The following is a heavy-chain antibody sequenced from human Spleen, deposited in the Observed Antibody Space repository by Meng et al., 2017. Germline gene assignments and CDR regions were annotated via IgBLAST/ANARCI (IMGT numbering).Heavy chain of an antibody. CDR3: ARDEDISAAGYLFGDY. CDR2: INPHSGAT. CDR1: GYNVPDYY. Sequence: QVEVVQSVAEVKKPGVSVKVSCKPSGYNVPDYYIHWVRQAPGQGLEWLGRINPHSGATDYAQKFQGRVSMTRDTSISTAYVELSGLTSDDTAVYYCARDEDISAAGYLFGDYWGHGTLVTVSS. J-gene: IGHJ4*01. D-gene: IGHD6-13*01. V-gene: IGHV1-2*06.